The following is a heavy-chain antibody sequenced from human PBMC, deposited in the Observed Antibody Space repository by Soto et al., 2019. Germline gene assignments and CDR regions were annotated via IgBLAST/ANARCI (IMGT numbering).Heavy chain of an antibody. CDR2: ISAYNGNT. CDR3: ATVRGVIRPNYYYYYGMDV. Sequence: ASVNVSCKSSGYTFTSYGISWVRQAPGQGLEWMGWISAYNGNTNFAQKLQGRVTMTTDTSTSTAYMELRSLRSDDTAVYYCATVRGVIRPNYYYYYGMDVWGQGTTVTVSS. CDR1: GYTFTSYG. J-gene: IGHJ6*02. D-gene: IGHD3-10*01. V-gene: IGHV1-18*01.